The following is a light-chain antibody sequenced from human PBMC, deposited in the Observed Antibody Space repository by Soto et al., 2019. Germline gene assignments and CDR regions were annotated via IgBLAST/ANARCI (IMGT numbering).Light chain of an antibody. J-gene: IGKJ4*01. CDR1: QAVPNN. CDR2: EES. V-gene: IGKV1-9*01. Sequence: DIHLTQSPSFLSASVGDRVTITCRPSQAVPNNMAWYQQKPGNPPKLLIYEESTLHSGVPSRFSGRKVGTQFILTIDSLQTEDFATYYCQQVKSYPRTFGGGTKVDIK. CDR3: QQVKSYPRT.